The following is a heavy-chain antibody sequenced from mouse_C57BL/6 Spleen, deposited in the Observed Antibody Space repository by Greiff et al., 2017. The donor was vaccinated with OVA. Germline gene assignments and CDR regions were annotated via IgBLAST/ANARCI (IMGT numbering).Heavy chain of an antibody. Sequence: EVHLVESGGGLVQPGGSLSLSCAASGFTFTDYYMSWVRQPPGKALEWLGFIRNKANGYTTEYSATVKGRFTISRDNSQSNLYLHMNALGAEDSATYYCERYSRVLGGFAYWGQGTLVTVSA. V-gene: IGHV7-3*01. J-gene: IGHJ3*01. D-gene: IGHD3-1*01. CDR3: ERYSRVLGGFAY. CDR1: GFTFTDYY. CDR2: IRNKANGYTT.